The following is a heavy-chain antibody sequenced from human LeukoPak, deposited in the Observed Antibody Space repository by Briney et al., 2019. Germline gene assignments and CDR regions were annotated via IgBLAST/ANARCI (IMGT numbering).Heavy chain of an antibody. CDR2: IDSSGSTI. D-gene: IGHD2-15*01. J-gene: IGHJ4*02. V-gene: IGHV3-48*02. CDR3: ARLWGYCSGGSCYSTPY. Sequence: GGSLRLSCAASGFTFSRYSMNWVRQAPGKGLEWVSYIDSSGSTIYYADSVKGRFTISRDNAKNSLYLQMNSLRDEDTAVYYCARLWGYCSGGSCYSTPYWGQGTLVTASS. CDR1: GFTFSRYS.